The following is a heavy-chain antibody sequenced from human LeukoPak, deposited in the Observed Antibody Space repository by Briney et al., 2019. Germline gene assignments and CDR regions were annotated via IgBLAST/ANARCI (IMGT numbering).Heavy chain of an antibody. Sequence: ASVKVSCKASGYTFTGYYMHWVRQAPGQGLEWMGWINPNSGGTNYAQKFQGRVTMTGDTSISTAYMELSRLRSDDTAVYYCASLKYSSSWYYFDYWGQGTLVTVSS. CDR3: ASLKYSSSWYYFDY. V-gene: IGHV1-2*02. CDR1: GYTFTGYY. CDR2: INPNSGGT. J-gene: IGHJ4*02. D-gene: IGHD6-13*01.